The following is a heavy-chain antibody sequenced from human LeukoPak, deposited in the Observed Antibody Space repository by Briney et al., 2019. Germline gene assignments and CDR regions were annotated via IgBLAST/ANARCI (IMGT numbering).Heavy chain of an antibody. CDR2: ISGRGGAT. CDR1: RFAFSSVA. V-gene: IGHV3-23*01. D-gene: IGHD3-10*01. CDR3: AKNYGSGTCFNYFDP. Sequence: HPGRSLRLSCTASRFAFSSVAINWGRRAPGKGLEGFSCISGRGGATYYADSVNGRFAISRDNSENTLYLQINSLRAEERAVFYCAKNYGSGTCFNYFDPWGQGTLVTVSS. J-gene: IGHJ4*02.